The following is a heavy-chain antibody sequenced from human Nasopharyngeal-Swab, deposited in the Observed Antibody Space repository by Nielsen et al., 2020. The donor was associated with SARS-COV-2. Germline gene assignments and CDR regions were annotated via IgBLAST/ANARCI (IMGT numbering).Heavy chain of an antibody. CDR3: ARAGRVGDAYTGLDV. CDR2: INHNERT. Sequence: SETLSLTCSVSGGSFNGFYWNWLRQAPGKGLEWIGEINHNERTNYNPSLKSRIAMLVDTSNNQVSLKVSSVSAGDTAVYYCARAGRVGDAYTGLDVWGPGTTVTVSS. D-gene: IGHD5-24*01. J-gene: IGHJ6*02. V-gene: IGHV4-34*01. CDR1: GGSFNGFY.